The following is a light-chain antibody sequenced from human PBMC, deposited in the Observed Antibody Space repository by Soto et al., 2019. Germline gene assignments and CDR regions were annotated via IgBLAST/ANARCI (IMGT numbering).Light chain of an antibody. J-gene: IGKJ3*01. CDR1: QTVNSPY. V-gene: IGKV3-20*01. CDR3: HQHETSPPT. CDR2: GAS. Sequence: EIVLTQSPGTLSLSPGESGILSCRTSQTVNSPYLAWYQQKPGQAPRLLISGASTRATGIPDRFSGSGSGTEFTLTISRLESEDFAVYYCHQHETSPPTFGPGTTVDVK.